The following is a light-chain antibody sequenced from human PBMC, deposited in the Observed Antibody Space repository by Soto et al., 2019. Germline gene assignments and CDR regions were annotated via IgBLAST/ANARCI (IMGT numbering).Light chain of an antibody. CDR1: QSVNSN. V-gene: IGKV3-15*01. J-gene: IGKJ4*01. Sequence: EIVMTQSPATLSVSPGERATLSCRASQSVNSNLAWYQQKPGQAPRILIYGASTRATAIPARFSGSGSGTEFTLTISSLQSEDFAVYYCQQYNDWPRTFGGGTKVDNK. CDR3: QQYNDWPRT. CDR2: GAS.